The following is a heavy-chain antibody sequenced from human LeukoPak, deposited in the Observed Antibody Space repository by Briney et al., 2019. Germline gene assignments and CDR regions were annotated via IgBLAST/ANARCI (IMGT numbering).Heavy chain of an antibody. Sequence: PGGSLRLSCAAPGFTLKTYGMPWVPQAPGKGLDWVAFIEKDGSNKYYADVVKGRFTVSRDNSKNRLYLQMNSLRPEETALYYCAKDLEQWPAVLEYWGQGTLVIVSS. CDR3: AKDLEQWPAVLEY. V-gene: IGHV3-30*02. D-gene: IGHD6-19*01. CDR1: GFTLKTYG. CDR2: IEKDGSNK. J-gene: IGHJ4*02.